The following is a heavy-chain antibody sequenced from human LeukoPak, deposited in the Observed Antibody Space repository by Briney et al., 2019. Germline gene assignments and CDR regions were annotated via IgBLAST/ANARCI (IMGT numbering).Heavy chain of an antibody. V-gene: IGHV4-34*01. J-gene: IGHJ5*02. Sequence: SETLSLTCAVYGGSFSGYYWSWIRQPPGKGLEWIGEINHSGSTNYNPSLKSRVTISVDTSKNQFSLKLSSVTAADTAVYYCAWGENWFDPWGQGTLVTVSS. CDR1: GGSFSGYY. CDR3: AWGENWFDP. CDR2: INHSGST.